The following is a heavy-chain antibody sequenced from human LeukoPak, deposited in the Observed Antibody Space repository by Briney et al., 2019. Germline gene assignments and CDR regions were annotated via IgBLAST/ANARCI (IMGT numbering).Heavy chain of an antibody. J-gene: IGHJ6*03. CDR2: ISWDGGST. CDR3: AKETDYYMDV. V-gene: IGHV3-43*01. CDR1: GFTFDDYI. Sequence: PGGSLRLSCAASGFTFDDYIMHWVRQAPGKGLEWVSLISWDGGSTYYADSVKGRFTISRDNSKNSLYLQMNSLRTEDTALYYCAKETDYYMDVWGKGTTVTVSS.